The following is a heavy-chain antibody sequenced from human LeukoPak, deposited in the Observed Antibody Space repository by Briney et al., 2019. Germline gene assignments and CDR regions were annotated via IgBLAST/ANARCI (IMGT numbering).Heavy chain of an antibody. CDR1: GFTFSTYA. V-gene: IGHV3-23*01. CDR2: ISGSGGNT. D-gene: IGHD1-26*01. CDR3: AKEGAIHYFDY. Sequence: QPGGSLRLSCAASGFTFSTYAMNWVRQAPGKGLEWVSSISGSGGNTYYADSVKGRFTISRDNSKNTLYLQMNSLRAEDTALYYCAKEGAIHYFDYWGQGTLVTVSS. J-gene: IGHJ4*02.